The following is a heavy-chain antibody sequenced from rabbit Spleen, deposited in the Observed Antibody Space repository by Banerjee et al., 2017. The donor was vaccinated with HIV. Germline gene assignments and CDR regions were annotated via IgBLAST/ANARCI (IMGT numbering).Heavy chain of an antibody. Sequence: QLEESGGGLVKPGGTLTLTCKASGFDFSRTGVSWVRQAPGKGLEWIGYIDLLFGTTYYANWVNGRFTISSHSAQNTLYLQLHSLTAADTATYFCVRGASGSGYYSLWGQGTLVTVS. CDR2: IDLLFGTT. CDR1: GFDFSRTG. V-gene: IGHV1S47*01. D-gene: IGHD1-1*01. CDR3: VRGASGSGYYSL. J-gene: IGHJ3*01.